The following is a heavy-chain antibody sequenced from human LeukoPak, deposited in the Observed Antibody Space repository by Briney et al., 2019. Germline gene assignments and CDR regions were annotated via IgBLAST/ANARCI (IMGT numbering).Heavy chain of an antibody. Sequence: GGSLRLSCAASGFTFSSYAMNWVRQAPGKGLEWVSGIGYTGDSTFYADSVKGRFTVSRDSSKNTLFLHMNSLRAEDTALYYCAKSSTVDAAFDIWGQGTMVTVSS. V-gene: IGHV3-23*01. J-gene: IGHJ3*02. CDR2: IGYTGDST. CDR3: AKSSTVDAAFDI. D-gene: IGHD4-23*01. CDR1: GFTFSSYA.